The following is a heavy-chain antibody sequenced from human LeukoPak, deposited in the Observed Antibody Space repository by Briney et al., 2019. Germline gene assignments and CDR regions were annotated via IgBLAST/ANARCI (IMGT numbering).Heavy chain of an antibody. CDR1: GFTFGGYE. J-gene: IGHJ4*02. V-gene: IGHV3-48*03. CDR3: ASFYDSTGRDY. D-gene: IGHD3-22*01. Sequence: GGSLRLSCAASGFTFGGYEMNWVRQAPGKGLEWVSYISSSGSTINYADSVKGRFTISRDNAKNSLYLQMSSLRDEDTAVYYCASFYDSTGRDYWGQGTLVTVSS. CDR2: ISSSGSTI.